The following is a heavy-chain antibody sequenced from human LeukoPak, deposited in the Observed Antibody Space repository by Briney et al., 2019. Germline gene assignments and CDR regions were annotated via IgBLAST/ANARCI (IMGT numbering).Heavy chain of an antibody. V-gene: IGHV3-33*01. CDR1: GFTFSTYR. CDR3: ASHPSSGYFSHLDL. Sequence: GRSLRLSCTASGFTFSTYRMHWVRQAPGKGLEWVAVIWYDGSNKYYADSVKGRFTISRDNSKNTLYLQMHSLRAEDTAVYYCASHPSSGYFSHLDLGARGTLVTVSS. J-gene: IGHJ4*02. D-gene: IGHD3-22*01. CDR2: IWYDGSNK.